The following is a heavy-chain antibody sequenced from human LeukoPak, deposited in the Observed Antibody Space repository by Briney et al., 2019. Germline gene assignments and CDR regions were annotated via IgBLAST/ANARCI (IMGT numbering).Heavy chain of an antibody. V-gene: IGHV3-74*01. D-gene: IGHD2-15*01. Sequence: PWGSLRLSCAASGFTFSSYWLHWVRQAPGEGLVWVSQINPDGTIATYADSVKGRFNISRDNSKNTLYLQINSLKAEDTAVYYCARGCSATRCPAGSWGQGSLVTVSS. J-gene: IGHJ5*02. CDR3: ARGCSATRCPAGS. CDR2: INPDGTIA. CDR1: GFTFSSYW.